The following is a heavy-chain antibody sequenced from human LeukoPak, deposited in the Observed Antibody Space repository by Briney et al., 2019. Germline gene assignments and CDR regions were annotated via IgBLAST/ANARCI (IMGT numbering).Heavy chain of an antibody. CDR3: ARDIRAVGVTLYFDY. CDR1: GFTFSYYY. V-gene: IGHV3-11*01. J-gene: IGHJ4*02. Sequence: SGGSLTLSCAASGFTFSYYYMSWIRQTPGKGLEWLSYISGSGGDIHYADSVKGRFTISRDNAKNSLYLQMNSLRAEDTAMYYCARDIRAVGVTLYFDYWDKGNLVSVSS. D-gene: IGHD1-26*01. CDR2: ISGSGGDI.